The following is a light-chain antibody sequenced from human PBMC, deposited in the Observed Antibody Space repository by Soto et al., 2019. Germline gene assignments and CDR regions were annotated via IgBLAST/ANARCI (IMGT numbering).Light chain of an antibody. CDR1: QSVSSSY. J-gene: IGKJ2*01. V-gene: IGKV3-20*01. Sequence: EIVLTQSPGTLSLSPGERATLSCRASQSVSSSYLAWYQHKPGQAPRLLIYGASSRATGIPDRFSGSGAGTDFTLTISRLEPEDFGLYYCLQYVSSPHPFGQGTKLKI. CDR2: GAS. CDR3: LQYVSSPHP.